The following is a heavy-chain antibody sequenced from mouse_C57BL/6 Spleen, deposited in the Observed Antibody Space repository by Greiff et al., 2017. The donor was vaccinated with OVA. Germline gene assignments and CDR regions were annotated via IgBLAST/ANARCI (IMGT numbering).Heavy chain of an antibody. CDR3: ARQSIADLPYAMDY. J-gene: IGHJ4*01. Sequence: QVQLKESGPGLVAPSQSLSITCTVSGFSLTSYGVHWVRQPPGKGLEWLVVIWSDGSTTYNSALKSRLSISKDNSKSQVFLKMNSLQTDDTAMYSCARQSIADLPYAMDYWGQGASVTVSS. CDR1: GFSLTSYG. D-gene: IGHD1-1*01. CDR2: IWSDGST. V-gene: IGHV2-6-1*01.